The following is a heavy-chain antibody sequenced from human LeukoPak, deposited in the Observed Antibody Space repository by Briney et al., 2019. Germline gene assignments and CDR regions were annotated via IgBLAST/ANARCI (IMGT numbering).Heavy chain of an antibody. CDR1: GFTVSSSY. Sequence: GGSLRLSCAASGFTVSSSYMSWVRQAPGRGLEWVSIIYSGGGTYYADSLKGRFTISRDNSKNTLYLQMNSLSAEDRAVYYCARAPSSTSCFFDFWGQGTLVTVSS. J-gene: IGHJ4*02. D-gene: IGHD2-2*01. CDR2: IYSGGGT. V-gene: IGHV3-53*01. CDR3: ARAPSSTSCFFDF.